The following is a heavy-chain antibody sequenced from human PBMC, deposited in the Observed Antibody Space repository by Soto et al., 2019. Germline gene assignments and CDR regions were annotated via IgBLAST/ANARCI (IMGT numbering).Heavy chain of an antibody. CDR2: ISSSSSYI. D-gene: IGHD6-13*01. CDR3: ARTSAAGTGGWFDP. CDR1: GFTFSSYS. V-gene: IGHV3-21*01. Sequence: GGSLRLSCAASGFTFSSYSMNWVRQAPGKGLEWVSSISSSSSYIYYADSVKGRFTISRDNAKNSLYLQMNSLRAEDTAVYYCARTSAAGTGGWFDPWGQGTLVTVSS. J-gene: IGHJ5*02.